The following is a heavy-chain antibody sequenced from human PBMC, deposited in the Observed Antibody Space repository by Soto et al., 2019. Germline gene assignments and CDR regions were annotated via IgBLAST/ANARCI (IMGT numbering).Heavy chain of an antibody. Sequence: GGSLRLSCAASGFTFSNYAMNWVRQAPGKGLEWVSGISNSGDNVYYVDSVKGRFTISRDNSKNTVYLQMHSLRAEDTALYYCAKGQFSTGWTNFDCWGQGTLVTVSS. J-gene: IGHJ4*02. CDR2: ISNSGDNV. V-gene: IGHV3-23*01. CDR1: GFTFSNYA. D-gene: IGHD6-19*01. CDR3: AKGQFSTGWTNFDC.